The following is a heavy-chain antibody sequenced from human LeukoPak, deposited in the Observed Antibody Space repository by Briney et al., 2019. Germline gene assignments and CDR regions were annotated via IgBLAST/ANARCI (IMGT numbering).Heavy chain of an antibody. CDR3: ASQNSGYYYVGWNY. J-gene: IGHJ4*02. D-gene: IGHD3-22*01. CDR2: INHSGST. Sequence: SETLSLTCAVHGGSFSGYYWSWIRQPPGKGLEWIGEINHSGSTNYNPSLKSRVTISVDTSKNQFSLKLSSVTAADTAVYYCASQNSGYYYVGWNYWGQGTLVTVSS. V-gene: IGHV4-34*01. CDR1: GGSFSGYY.